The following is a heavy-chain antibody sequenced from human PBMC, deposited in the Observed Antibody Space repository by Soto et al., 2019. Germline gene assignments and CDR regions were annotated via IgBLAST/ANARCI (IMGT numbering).Heavy chain of an antibody. Sequence: SLRLSCAASGFIFSDYYMSWIRQAPGKGLEYVSYISSSSSYRNYADSVKGRFTISRDNAKNSLYLQMNSLRAEDTAVYYCARAASGFLTDYWGQGTLVTVSS. CDR2: ISSSSSYR. D-gene: IGHD3-9*01. CDR1: GFIFSDYY. V-gene: IGHV3-11*06. CDR3: ARAASGFLTDY. J-gene: IGHJ4*02.